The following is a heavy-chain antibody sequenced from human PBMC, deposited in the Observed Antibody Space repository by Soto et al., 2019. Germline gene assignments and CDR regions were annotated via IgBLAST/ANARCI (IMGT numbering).Heavy chain of an antibody. CDR2: IYSGGST. J-gene: IGHJ4*02. Sequence: EVQLVESGGGLVQPGGSLRLSCAASGLTVSSNYMSWVRQAPGKGLEWVSVIYSGGSTYYADSVKGRFTISRDNSKNTLYLQMNSLRAADTAVYYCARAFYYYGSGTMGGYFDYWGQGTLVTVSS. CDR1: GLTVSSNY. V-gene: IGHV3-66*01. CDR3: ARAFYYYGSGTMGGYFDY. D-gene: IGHD3-10*01.